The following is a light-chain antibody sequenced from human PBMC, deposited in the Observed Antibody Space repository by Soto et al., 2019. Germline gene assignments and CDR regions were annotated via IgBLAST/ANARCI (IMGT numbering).Light chain of an antibody. V-gene: IGKV2D-29*02. J-gene: IGKJ5*01. CDR2: EVS. CDR3: MQSTQLPPT. CDR1: HSLLHITGETF. Sequence: DVVGTQAPLSVSVAPRPPCSISCKASHSLLHITGETFLFWYLQKPGQSPQLLIYEVSTRVSGVPDRFSGSGSGTDFTLEISRVETDDVGIYYCMQSTQLPPTFGQGTRLEI.